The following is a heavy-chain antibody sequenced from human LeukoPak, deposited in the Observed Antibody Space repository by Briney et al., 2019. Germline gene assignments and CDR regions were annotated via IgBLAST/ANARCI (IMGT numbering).Heavy chain of an antibody. D-gene: IGHD3-22*01. CDR1: VYTFTNYG. V-gene: IGHV1-18*01. J-gene: IGHJ5*02. CDR2: INAYNGYT. Sequence: GASVKVSYKASVYTFTNYGISWVRQAPGQGLEWMGWINAYNGYTHYAHKLQGRVTMTTDTSTSTAYMELRSLRSDDTAVYYCARDEARYSSGYYPNWFDPWGQGTLVTVSS. CDR3: ARDEARYSSGYYPNWFDP.